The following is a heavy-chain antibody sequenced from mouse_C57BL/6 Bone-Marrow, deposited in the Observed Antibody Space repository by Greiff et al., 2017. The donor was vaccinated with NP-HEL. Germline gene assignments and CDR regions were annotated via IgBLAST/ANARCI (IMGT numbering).Heavy chain of an antibody. CDR2: INPNNGGT. CDR1: GYTFTDYN. CDR3: ARRSLYGNYWFAY. D-gene: IGHD2-1*01. V-gene: IGHV1-22*01. Sequence: EVKLMESGPELVKPGASVKMSCKASGYTFTDYNMHWVKQSHGKSLEWIGYINPNNGGTSYNQKFKGKATLTVNKSSSTAYMELRSLTSEDSAVYYCARRSLYGNYWFAYWGQGTLVTVSA. J-gene: IGHJ3*01.